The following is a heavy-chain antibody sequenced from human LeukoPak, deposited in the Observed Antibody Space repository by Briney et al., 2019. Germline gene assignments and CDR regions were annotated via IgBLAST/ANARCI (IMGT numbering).Heavy chain of an antibody. V-gene: IGHV3-23*01. CDR3: AKLPTYYYDSSAFFDY. D-gene: IGHD3-22*01. CDR1: GFTFSSYA. Sequence: GGSLRLSCAASGFTFSSYAMSWVRQAPGKGLEWVSAVSGSGDNTYYADSVKGRFTISRDNSKNTLYLQMNSLRAEETAVYYCAKLPTYYYDSSAFFDYWGQGTLVTVSS. CDR2: VSGSGDNT. J-gene: IGHJ4*02.